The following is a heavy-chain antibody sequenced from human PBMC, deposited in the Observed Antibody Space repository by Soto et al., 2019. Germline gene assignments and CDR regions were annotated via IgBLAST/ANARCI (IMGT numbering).Heavy chain of an antibody. CDR1: GFTFSGYA. V-gene: IGHV3-23*01. CDR3: AKSKVVRTYHFDY. J-gene: IGHJ4*02. Sequence: GGSLRLSCAASGFTFSGYAMSWVRQAPGKGLAWVSTISASGSSSYYADSVKGRFTISRDNSNSTLFLQMNSLRAEDTAVYYCAKSKVVRTYHFDYWGQGTLVTVSS. CDR2: ISASGSSS.